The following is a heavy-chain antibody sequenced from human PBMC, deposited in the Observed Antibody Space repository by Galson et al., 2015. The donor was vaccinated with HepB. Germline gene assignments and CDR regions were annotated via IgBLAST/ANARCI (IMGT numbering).Heavy chain of an antibody. CDR2: ISSSSYI. Sequence: SLRLSCAASGFTFSNYSMNWVRQAPGKELEWVSSISSSSYIYYEDSAKGRFTISRNNAKNSLYLQMNSLRAEDTAVYYCAREGHVDAAMDDYYYYGMDVWGQRTTVTVAS. CDR3: AREGHVDAAMDDYYYYGMDV. CDR1: GFTFSNYS. J-gene: IGHJ6*02. D-gene: IGHD5-18*01. V-gene: IGHV3-21*01.